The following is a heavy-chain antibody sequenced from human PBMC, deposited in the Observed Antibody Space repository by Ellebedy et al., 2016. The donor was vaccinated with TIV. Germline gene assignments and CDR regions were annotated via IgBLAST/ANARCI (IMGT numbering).Heavy chain of an antibody. D-gene: IGHD3-10*01. Sequence: AASVKVSCKTSGYTFSASGITWVRQAPGQGLEWMGWIGAHNGNTNYAQNLQGRVTMTTDTSTSTAYMELRSLRSDDTAVYYCTYGSGSYPLGYWGQGTLVTVSS. J-gene: IGHJ4*02. CDR3: TYGSGSYPLGY. V-gene: IGHV1-18*01. CDR1: GYTFSASG. CDR2: IGAHNGNT.